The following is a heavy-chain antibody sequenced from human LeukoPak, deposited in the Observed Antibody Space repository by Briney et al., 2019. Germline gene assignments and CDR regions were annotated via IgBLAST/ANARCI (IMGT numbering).Heavy chain of an antibody. CDR2: IRSKAYGGTT. D-gene: IGHD5-24*01. V-gene: IGHV3-49*04. Sequence: PGGSLRLSCAASGFTFSSSWLTWVRQAPGKGLEWVGFIRSKAYGGTTEYAASVKGRFTISRDDSKSIAYLQMNSLKTEDTAVYYCTRGKMATPGTSFDYWGQGTLVTVSS. CDR1: GFTFSSSW. J-gene: IGHJ4*02. CDR3: TRGKMATPGTSFDY.